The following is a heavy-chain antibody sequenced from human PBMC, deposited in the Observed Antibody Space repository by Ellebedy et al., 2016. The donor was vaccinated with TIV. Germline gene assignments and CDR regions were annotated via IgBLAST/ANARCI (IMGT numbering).Heavy chain of an antibody. CDR3: ARVSTNDYYGLDV. J-gene: IGHJ6*02. Sequence: SETLSLXCTVSGLSISSYYWSWVRQLPGKGLEWIGYINYSGSTSYNPSLKTRVNMSIDASKIQFSLMLKSVSAADTAVYYCARVSTNDYYGLDVWGQGTTVAVSS. V-gene: IGHV4-59*13. D-gene: IGHD1-1*01. CDR1: GLSISSYY. CDR2: INYSGST.